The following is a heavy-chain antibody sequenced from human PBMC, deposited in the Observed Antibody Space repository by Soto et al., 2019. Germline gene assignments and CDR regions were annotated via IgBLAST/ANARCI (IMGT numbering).Heavy chain of an antibody. D-gene: IGHD3-22*01. CDR1: GYTFTGCY. CDR3: ARALYYYDSSGPKSDAFDI. V-gene: IGHV1-2*02. Sequence: VASVKVSCKASGYTFTGCYMHWVRRAPGQGLEWMGWINPNSGGTNYAQKFQGRVTMTRDTSISTAYMELSRLRSDDTAVYYCARALYYYDSSGPKSDAFDIWGQGTMVTVSS. CDR2: INPNSGGT. J-gene: IGHJ3*02.